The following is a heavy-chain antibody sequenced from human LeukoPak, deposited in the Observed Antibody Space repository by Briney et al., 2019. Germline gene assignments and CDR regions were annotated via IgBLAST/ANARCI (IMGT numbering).Heavy chain of an antibody. CDR3: ASEFLWGWFDP. Sequence: ASVKVSCKVSGYTFTDYYMHWVQQAPGKGLEWMGLVDPEDGETIYAEKFQGRVTITADTSTDTAYMELSSLRSEDTAVYYCASEFLWGWFDPWGQGTLVTVSS. CDR1: GYTFTDYY. D-gene: IGHD3-16*01. CDR2: VDPEDGET. J-gene: IGHJ5*02. V-gene: IGHV1-69-2*01.